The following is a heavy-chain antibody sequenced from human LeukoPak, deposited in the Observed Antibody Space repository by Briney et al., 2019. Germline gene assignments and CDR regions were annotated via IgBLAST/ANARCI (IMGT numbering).Heavy chain of an antibody. Sequence: GRSLTLSCAASGFTFSSSGMHWVRQAPGKGMEWLAVIWYDASNKYYADSVKGRFTISRDNSKNTLYLQMNSLRDDDTAVYYCVRGVGVSRFNYFDPWGQGTLVTVSS. CDR1: GFTFSSSG. V-gene: IGHV3-33*01. CDR3: VRGVGVSRFNYFDP. CDR2: IWYDASNK. D-gene: IGHD5-24*01. J-gene: IGHJ5*02.